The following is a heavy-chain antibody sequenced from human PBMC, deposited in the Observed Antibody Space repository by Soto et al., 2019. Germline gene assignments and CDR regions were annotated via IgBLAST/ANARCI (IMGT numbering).Heavy chain of an antibody. CDR1: GYTFTRYG. D-gene: IGHD3-10*01. CDR2: ISAYNDNT. V-gene: IGHV1-18*01. CDR3: ARGAKGAGDWYFDL. Sequence: QVQVVQSEPEVKKPGASVKVSCKGSGYTFTRYGMSWVRQAPGQGLEWMGWISAYNDNTNYARKFQGRVTMTRDTSTSTASMELRSLRSDDTAVYYFARGAKGAGDWYFDLWGRGTLVTVSS. J-gene: IGHJ2*01.